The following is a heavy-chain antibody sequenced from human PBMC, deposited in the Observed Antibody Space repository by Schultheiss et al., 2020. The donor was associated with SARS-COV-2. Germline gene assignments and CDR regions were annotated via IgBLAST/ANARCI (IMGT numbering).Heavy chain of an antibody. D-gene: IGHD4-17*01. Sequence: SETLSLTCTVSGGSISSYYWSWIRQPPGKGLEWIGEINHSGSTNYNPSLKSRVTISVDTSKNQFSLKLSSVTAADTAVYYCARNYDGDLYYFDYWGQGTLVTVSS. V-gene: IGHV4-34*01. CDR3: ARNYDGDLYYFDY. CDR2: INHSGST. J-gene: IGHJ4*02. CDR1: GGSISSYY.